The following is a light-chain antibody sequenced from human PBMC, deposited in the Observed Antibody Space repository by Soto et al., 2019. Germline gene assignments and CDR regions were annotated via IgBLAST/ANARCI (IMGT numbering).Light chain of an antibody. CDR2: GAS. J-gene: IGKJ2*03. Sequence: EIVLTQSPGTLSLSPGERATLSCRASQSVSSNYLTWYQQKSGQAPRLLIYGASSRAAGGPARFSGSGSGTDFTLTISRLEHADFAVYYCQQHGSALYSFGQGTKLEIK. CDR1: QSVSSNY. CDR3: QQHGSALYS. V-gene: IGKV3-20*01.